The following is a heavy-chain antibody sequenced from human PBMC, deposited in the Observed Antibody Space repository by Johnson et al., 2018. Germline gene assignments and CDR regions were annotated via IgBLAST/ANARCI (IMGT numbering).Heavy chain of an antibody. CDR2: ISSSSSTI. CDR1: GFTFSSYR. D-gene: IGHD2-15*01. J-gene: IGHJ3*02. V-gene: IGHV3-48*02. CDR3: ARRDCSGGSCYGVDAFDI. Sequence: VEAGGSLRLACAASGFTFSSYRMNWVRQAPGKGLEWVSYISSSSSTIYYADSVKGRFTISRKNAKKSLYLQMNSLRDEDTAVYYWARRDCSGGSCYGVDAFDIWGQGTMVTVSS.